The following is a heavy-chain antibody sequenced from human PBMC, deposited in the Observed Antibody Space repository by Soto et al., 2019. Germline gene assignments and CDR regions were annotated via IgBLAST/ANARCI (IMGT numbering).Heavy chain of an antibody. D-gene: IGHD1-1*01. J-gene: IGHJ5*02. CDR1: GASISGFY. V-gene: IGHV4-4*07. CDR3: VRDGTKTLRDWFDP. Sequence: SETLSLTCTVSGASISGFYWSWIRKSAGKGLEWIGRIYATGTTDYNPSLKSRVMMSVDTSKKQFSLKLRSVSAADTAVYYCVRDGTKTLRDWFDPWGQGISVTVSS. CDR2: IYATGTT.